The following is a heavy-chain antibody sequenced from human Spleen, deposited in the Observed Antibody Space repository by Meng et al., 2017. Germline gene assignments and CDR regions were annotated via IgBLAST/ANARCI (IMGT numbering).Heavy chain of an antibody. V-gene: IGHV4-4*07. CDR2: IYTSGST. Sequence: VQLQESGPGVVKPSETLPPTCTVSGGSINNYYWSWIRRPAGKGLEWIGRIYTSGSTKYNPSLKSRVTVSIDTSKNHFSLKLSSVTAADTAVYYCARDIGEDNSGPGGNWGQGTLVTVSS. CDR1: GGSINNYY. D-gene: IGHD3-22*01. CDR3: ARDIGEDNSGPGGN. J-gene: IGHJ4*02.